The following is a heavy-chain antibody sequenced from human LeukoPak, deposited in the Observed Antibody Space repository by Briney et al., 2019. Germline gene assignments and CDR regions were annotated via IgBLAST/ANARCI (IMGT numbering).Heavy chain of an antibody. Sequence: SETLSLTCTVSGGSISSYYWSWIRQPAGKGLEWIGRIYTSGSTYYNPSLKSRVTMSVDTSKNQFSLKLSSVTAADTAVYYCARDRGAARPYYFDYWGQGTLVTVSS. V-gene: IGHV4-4*07. D-gene: IGHD6-6*01. CDR3: ARDRGAARPYYFDY. CDR1: GGSISSYY. CDR2: IYTSGST. J-gene: IGHJ4*02.